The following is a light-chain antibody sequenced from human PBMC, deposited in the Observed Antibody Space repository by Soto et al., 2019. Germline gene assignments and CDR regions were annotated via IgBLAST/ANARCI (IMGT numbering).Light chain of an antibody. V-gene: IGKV3-20*01. Sequence: EIVLTQSPDALSLSPGERVSLSSRASQTVSSYLAWYQQKPGQAPRLLIYGASSGATGIPERFSGSGSGTDFTLTISRLEPDDFAVYYCQHYGSSRTFSQGTKVDIK. J-gene: IGKJ1*01. CDR3: QHYGSSRT. CDR2: GAS. CDR1: QTVSSY.